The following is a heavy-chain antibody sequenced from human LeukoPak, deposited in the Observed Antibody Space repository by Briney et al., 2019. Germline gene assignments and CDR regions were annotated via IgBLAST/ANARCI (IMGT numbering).Heavy chain of an antibody. V-gene: IGHV3-73*01. D-gene: IGHD2-8*01. CDR2: IRSKAISYAT. J-gene: IGHJ4*02. Sequence: GGSLRLSCAASGFTFSGSAMHWVRQASGKGLEWVGRIRSKAISYATAYAASVKGRFTISRDDTKNTAYLQMNSLKTEDTAVYYCTSPNDYYFDFWGQGTLVTVSS. CDR3: TSPNDYYFDF. CDR1: GFTFSGSA.